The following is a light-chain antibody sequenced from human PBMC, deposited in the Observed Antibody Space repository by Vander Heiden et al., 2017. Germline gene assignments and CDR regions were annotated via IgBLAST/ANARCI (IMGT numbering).Light chain of an antibody. Sequence: SYELTHPPSVSVSPGQPARITCSGDALPKQYAYWYQQKPGQAPVLVISKDSERPSGIPERFSGSSSGTTVTLTISGVQAEDEADYYCQSADSSGTYGVFGGGTKLTVL. J-gene: IGLJ3*02. CDR2: KDS. CDR3: QSADSSGTYGV. CDR1: ALPKQY. V-gene: IGLV3-25*03.